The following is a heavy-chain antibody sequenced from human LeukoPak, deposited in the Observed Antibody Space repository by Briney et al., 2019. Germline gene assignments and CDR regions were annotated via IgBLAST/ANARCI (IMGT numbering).Heavy chain of an antibody. Sequence: SETLSLTCAVSGGSINDYYWSWIRQPPGKGLEWIGYIYSSGRTDHNPSLKSRLTISVDSSKNQFSLKLTSVTAVDTAVYYCARHFRAAAAQRAFDYWGQGALVTVSS. V-gene: IGHV4-4*09. D-gene: IGHD6-13*01. CDR3: ARHFRAAAAQRAFDY. J-gene: IGHJ4*02. CDR1: GGSINDYY. CDR2: IYSSGRT.